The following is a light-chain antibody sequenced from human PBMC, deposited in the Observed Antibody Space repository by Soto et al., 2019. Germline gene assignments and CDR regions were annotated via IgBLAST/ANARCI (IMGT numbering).Light chain of an antibody. CDR1: SSDVGGYNF. Sequence: QSVLTQPASVSGSPGQSITISCTGTSSDVGGYNFVSWYQQHPGKAPKLIIYDVSNRPLGVSYRFSGSKSGNTASLTISGLQAEVYADYYCCSYTGCITHVFGPGPKFTVL. CDR2: DVS. V-gene: IGLV2-14*01. J-gene: IGLJ1*01. CDR3: CSYTGCITHV.